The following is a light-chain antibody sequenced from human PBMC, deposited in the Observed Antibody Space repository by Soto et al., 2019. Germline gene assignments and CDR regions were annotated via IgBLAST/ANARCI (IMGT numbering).Light chain of an antibody. Sequence: EIVMTQSPATLSVSPGERATLSCRASQRVSSNLAWYQQKPGQAPRLLIYGASTRATGIPARFSGSGSGTEFTLTISSLQYEDFAVYYCQQYNNWPHTFGQGTKVDIK. CDR2: GAS. CDR1: QRVSSN. CDR3: QQYNNWPHT. V-gene: IGKV3-15*01. J-gene: IGKJ1*01.